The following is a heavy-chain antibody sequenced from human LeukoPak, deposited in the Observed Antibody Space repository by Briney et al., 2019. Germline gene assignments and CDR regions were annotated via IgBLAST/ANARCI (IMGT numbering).Heavy chain of an antibody. CDR3: ARHSGSRTKYYYFDY. D-gene: IGHD6-19*01. Sequence: PSETLSLTCTVYGGSFSGYYWSWIRQPPGKGLEWIGEINHSGSTNYNPSLKTRVTISVDTSKNQFSLKLSSVTAADTAVYYCARHSGSRTKYYYFDYWGQGTLVTVSS. V-gene: IGHV4-34*01. CDR2: INHSGST. J-gene: IGHJ4*02. CDR1: GGSFSGYY.